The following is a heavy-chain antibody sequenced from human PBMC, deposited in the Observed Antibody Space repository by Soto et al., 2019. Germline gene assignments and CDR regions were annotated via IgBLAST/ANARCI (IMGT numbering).Heavy chain of an antibody. CDR2: INYSGST. CDR3: ARERSGYDNRYYYMDV. D-gene: IGHD5-12*01. J-gene: IGHJ6*03. CDR1: GGSISSYY. V-gene: IGHV4-59*12. Sequence: LPETLSLTCTVSGGSISSYYWSWIRQPPGKGLEWIGNINYSGSTNYNPSLKSRVTISVDTSKNQFSLKLSSVIAADTAVYYCARERSGYDNRYYYMDVWGKGTTVTVSS.